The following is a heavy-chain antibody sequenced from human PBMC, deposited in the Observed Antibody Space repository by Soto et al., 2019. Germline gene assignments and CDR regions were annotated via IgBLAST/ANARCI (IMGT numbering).Heavy chain of an antibody. D-gene: IGHD1-1*01. CDR3: LRGGYTAWIYGLDV. CDR2: MNSDGSTT. Sequence: GGFQLLSWASVWVNCSCFWMHWIRKATGKGLVWVSRMNSDGSTTNYADSVKGRFTISRDNARNTLYLQMNSLSAEDTAVYYCLRGGYTAWIYGLDVWGQGTTVTVSS. V-gene: IGHV3-74*01. CDR1: WVNCSCFW. J-gene: IGHJ6*02.